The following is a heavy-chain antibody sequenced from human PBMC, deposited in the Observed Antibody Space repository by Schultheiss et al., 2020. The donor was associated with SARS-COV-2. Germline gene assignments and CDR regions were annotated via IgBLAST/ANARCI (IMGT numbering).Heavy chain of an antibody. CDR3: ARYAGDYLHAFDI. CDR1: GFTFSSYA. D-gene: IGHD4-17*01. Sequence: GESLKISCAASGFTFSSYAMSWVRQAPGKGLEWVSAISGSGGSTYYADSVKGRFTISRDNAKNSLYLQMNSLRAEDTAVYYCARYAGDYLHAFDIWGQGTMVTVSS. J-gene: IGHJ3*02. V-gene: IGHV3-23*01. CDR2: ISGSGGST.